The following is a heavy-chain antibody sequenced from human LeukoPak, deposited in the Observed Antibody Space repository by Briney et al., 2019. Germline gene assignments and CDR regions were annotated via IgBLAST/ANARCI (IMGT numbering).Heavy chain of an antibody. Sequence: GSLRLSCAASGFTFSRYWMSWLRQAPGKGLEWVANINEDGSEKYYVDSVKGRFSISRDNAKNSLYLQMSSLRVEDTAVYYCGKVANYYYGSESYYFFEHWGQGTPVTASS. V-gene: IGHV3-7*01. D-gene: IGHD3-10*01. J-gene: IGHJ4*02. CDR2: INEDGSEK. CDR3: GKVANYYYGSESYYFFEH. CDR1: GFTFSRYW.